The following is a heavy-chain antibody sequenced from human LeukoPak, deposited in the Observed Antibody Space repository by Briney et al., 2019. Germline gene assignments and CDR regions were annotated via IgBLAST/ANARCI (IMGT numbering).Heavy chain of an antibody. V-gene: IGHV3-21*01. D-gene: IGHD3-9*01. Sequence: PGGCLRLSCAASGFTFTSYSMNWVRQAPGKGLEWVSSISSSSSYIYYADSVKGRFTISRDNAKNSLYLQMNSLRAEDTAVYYCARAGQYYDILTGEETRHYFDYWGQGTLVTVSS. CDR2: ISSSSSYI. CDR3: ARAGQYYDILTGEETRHYFDY. CDR1: GFTFTSYS. J-gene: IGHJ4*02.